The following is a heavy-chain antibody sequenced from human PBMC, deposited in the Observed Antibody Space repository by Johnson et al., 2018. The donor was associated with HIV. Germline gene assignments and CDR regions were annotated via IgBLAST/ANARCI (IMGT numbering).Heavy chain of an antibody. CDR3: ATSGLTLGSSSSHAFDI. D-gene: IGHD6-6*01. V-gene: IGHV3-30*04. CDR2: ISYDGSNK. CDR1: GFTFSTYA. J-gene: IGHJ3*02. Sequence: QVQLVESGGGVVQPGGSLRLSCAASGFTFSTYAMHWVRQTPGKGLEWVAIISYDGSNKYYADSVKGRFTISRDNSKNTLYLQMNSLRAEDTAMYYCATSGLTLGSSSSHAFDIWGQGTMVTVSS.